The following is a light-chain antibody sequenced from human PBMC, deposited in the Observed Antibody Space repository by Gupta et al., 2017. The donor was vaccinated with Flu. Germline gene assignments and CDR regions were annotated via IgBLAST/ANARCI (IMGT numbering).Light chain of an antibody. V-gene: IGLV3-1*01. CDR2: RDN. CDR3: QAWDRTRV. Sequence: LGNKYAHWYQHKPGQSPVLVIYRDNKRPSGIPERFSGSNSGNAATLTISGTQAMDEADYYCQAWDRTRVFGGGTKLTVL. CDR1: LGNKY. J-gene: IGLJ3*02.